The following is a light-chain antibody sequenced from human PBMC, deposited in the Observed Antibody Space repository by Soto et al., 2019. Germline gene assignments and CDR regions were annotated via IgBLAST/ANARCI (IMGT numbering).Light chain of an antibody. CDR2: DVN. Sequence: QSALTQPASVSGSPGQSITISCTGTSRDVGGYSYVSWYQQHPGKAPKLMIYDVNNRPSGVSDRFSGSKSGNTASLTISGLQADDESDYYCSSFTSYSTLVFGGGTKVTV. J-gene: IGLJ2*01. CDR1: SRDVGGYSY. CDR3: SSFTSYSTLV. V-gene: IGLV2-14*03.